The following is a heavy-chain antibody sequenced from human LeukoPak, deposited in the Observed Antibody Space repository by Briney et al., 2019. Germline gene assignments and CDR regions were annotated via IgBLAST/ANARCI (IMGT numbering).Heavy chain of an antibody. J-gene: IGHJ5*02. Sequence: SETLSLTCTVSSGSISSYYWSWIRQPPGKGLEWIGYIYYSGSTNYNPSLKSRVTISVDTSKNQFSLKLSSVTAADTAVYYCARRQVGQQLVNWFDPWGQGTLVTVSS. CDR1: SGSISSYY. CDR2: IYYSGST. D-gene: IGHD6-13*01. CDR3: ARRQVGQQLVNWFDP. V-gene: IGHV4-59*08.